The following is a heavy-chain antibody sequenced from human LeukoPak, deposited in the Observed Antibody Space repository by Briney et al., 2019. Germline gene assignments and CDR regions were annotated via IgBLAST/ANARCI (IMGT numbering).Heavy chain of an antibody. Sequence: WASVKVSCMASGYTFTSYYMHWVRQAPGQGLQWMGIINPSGGSTSYAQKFQGRVTMTRDTSTSTVYMELSSLRSEDTAVYYCAREHYDSSDQTPLNYWGQGTLVTVSS. CDR1: GYTFTSYY. J-gene: IGHJ4*02. V-gene: IGHV1-46*01. CDR2: INPSGGST. D-gene: IGHD3-22*01. CDR3: AREHYDSSDQTPLNY.